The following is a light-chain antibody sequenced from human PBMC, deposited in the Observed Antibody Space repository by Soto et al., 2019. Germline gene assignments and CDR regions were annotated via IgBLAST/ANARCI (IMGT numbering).Light chain of an antibody. Sequence: DIQMTQSPSTLSASVGDRDTITCRASQSISSWLAWYQQKPGTAPKLLIYKASTLQSGVPSRFSGSGSGTEFTLTISSLQPDDSATYYCQQYRDNWTFGQGTKV. CDR2: KAS. J-gene: IGKJ1*01. CDR1: QSISSW. V-gene: IGKV1-5*03. CDR3: QQYRDNWT.